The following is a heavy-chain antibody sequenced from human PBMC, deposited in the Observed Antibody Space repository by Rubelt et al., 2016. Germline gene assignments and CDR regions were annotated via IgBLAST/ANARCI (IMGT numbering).Heavy chain of an antibody. J-gene: IGHJ4*02. CDR3: SPTYTCIGYFDY. D-gene: IGHD1-20*01. Sequence: QITLKEAGPTLVKPTQTLTLTCTCSGFSLSTSGVGVGWIRQPPGKALEWLALIYWDDDKRYSPSLKSRLTITKDTSKNQVVLTMTNMDPLATATYYCSPTYTCIGYFDYWGQVTLVTVYS. CDR2: IYWDDDK. CDR1: GFSLSTSGVG. V-gene: IGHV2-5*02.